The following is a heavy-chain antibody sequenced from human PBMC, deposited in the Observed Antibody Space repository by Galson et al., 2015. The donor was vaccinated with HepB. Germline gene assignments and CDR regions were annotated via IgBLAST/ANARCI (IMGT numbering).Heavy chain of an antibody. J-gene: IGHJ6*02. CDR3: ARIWDVDTATYGMDV. V-gene: IGHV7-4-1*02. D-gene: IGHD5-18*01. Sequence: SVKVSCKASGYTFTSYAMTWVRQAPGQGLEWMGWINTNTGNPTYAQGFTGRFVFSLDTSVSTAYLQISSLKAEDTAVYYCARIWDVDTATYGMDVWGQGTTVTVSS. CDR1: GYTFTSYA. CDR2: INTNTGNP.